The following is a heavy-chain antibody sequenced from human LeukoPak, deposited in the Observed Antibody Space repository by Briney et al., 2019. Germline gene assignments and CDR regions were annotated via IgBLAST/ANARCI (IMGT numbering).Heavy chain of an antibody. CDR3: VRNLDFWGDSEDY. D-gene: IGHD3-3*01. V-gene: IGHV4-39*07. CDR2: IYYSGST. Sequence: SETLSLTCSVSGGSISSYNYYWGWIRQPPGKGLEWIGSIYYSGSTYYNLSLKSRVTISVDTSKNQFSLKLNSVTAADTAVYYCVRNLDFWGDSEDYWGQGTLVTVSS. J-gene: IGHJ4*02. CDR1: GGSISSYNYY.